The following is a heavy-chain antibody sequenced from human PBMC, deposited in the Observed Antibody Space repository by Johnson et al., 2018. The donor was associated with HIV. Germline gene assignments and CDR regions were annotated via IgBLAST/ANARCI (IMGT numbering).Heavy chain of an antibody. CDR2: LYSVGDI. Sequence: VQLVESGGGLVQPGGSLRLSCAASGLTISDNYMSWVRQAPGKGLEWVAVLYSVGDICYADSVKGRFIIPRDNSKSTLYLQLNSLRAEDTGIYYCARERGGQRWQQFFDAFDTWGQGTMVTVSS. CDR1: GLTISDNY. D-gene: IGHD5-24*01. V-gene: IGHV3-66*01. J-gene: IGHJ3*02. CDR3: ARERGGQRWQQFFDAFDT.